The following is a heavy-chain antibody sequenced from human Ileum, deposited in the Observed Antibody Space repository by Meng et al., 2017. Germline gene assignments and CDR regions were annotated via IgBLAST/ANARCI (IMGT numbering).Heavy chain of an antibody. CDR2: ITYGGTT. Sequence: EVQLLESGGGLVQPGGSLRLSCVASGFTFSSYGMNWARQAPGKGLEWVSGITYGGTTFYADSAKGRFTISRDNSKNTVFLQMNSLRADDTVVYYCANWGGLGHWGQGVLVTVSS. J-gene: IGHJ4*02. D-gene: IGHD3-16*01. V-gene: IGHV3-23*01. CDR1: GFTFSSYG. CDR3: ANWGGLGH.